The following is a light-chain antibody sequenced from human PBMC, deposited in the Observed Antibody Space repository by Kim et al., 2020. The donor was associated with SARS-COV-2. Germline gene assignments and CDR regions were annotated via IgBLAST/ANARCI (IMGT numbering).Light chain of an antibody. CDR3: EEQNNWPYT. CDR2: GAS. V-gene: IGKV3-15*01. Sequence: EIVLTQSPATLSVSPGERVTLSWRASQSVSSKLIWYQQKRGQAPRLLIFGASTRATGIPARFSGSGSGTEFTLTISSLQSEDFAVYHCEEQNNWPYTFGKGPVLEI. CDR1: QSVSSK. J-gene: IGKJ2*01.